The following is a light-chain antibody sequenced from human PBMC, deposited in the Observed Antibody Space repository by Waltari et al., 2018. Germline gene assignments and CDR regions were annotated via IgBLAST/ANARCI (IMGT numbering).Light chain of an antibody. CDR1: QRVSSY. J-gene: IGKJ4*01. CDR2: DAA. Sequence: EIVLTQSPATLSLSLGERATLSCRASQRVSSYLAWYQQKPGQAPRLLIYDAANRATGIPARFSGSGSGTDFTLTISSLEPEDFAVYYCQQRSNWPLTFGGGTKVEIK. V-gene: IGKV3-11*01. CDR3: QQRSNWPLT.